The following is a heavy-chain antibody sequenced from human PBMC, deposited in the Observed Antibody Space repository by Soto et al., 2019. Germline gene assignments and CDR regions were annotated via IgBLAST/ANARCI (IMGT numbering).Heavy chain of an antibody. J-gene: IGHJ4*02. CDR1: GGTFSSYA. Sequence: GASVKVSCKASGGTFSSYAISWVRQAPGQGLEWMGGIIPIFGTANYAQKFQGRVTITADESTSTAYMELSALRAEDSAIYFCVRGSKDSYPGSRIFDFWGRGTLVTVSS. CDR2: IIPIFGTA. CDR3: VRGSKDSYPGSRIFDF. V-gene: IGHV1-69*13. D-gene: IGHD3-10*01.